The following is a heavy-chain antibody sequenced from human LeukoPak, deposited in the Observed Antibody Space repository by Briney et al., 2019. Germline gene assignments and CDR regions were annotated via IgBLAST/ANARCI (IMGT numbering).Heavy chain of an antibody. D-gene: IGHD3-10*01. CDR2: ISWNSGSI. CDR3: AKDNSGTYYYYYMDV. CDR1: GFTFDDYA. J-gene: IGHJ6*03. Sequence: GRSLRLSCAASGFTFDDYAMHWVRQAPGKGLEWVSGISWNSGSIGYADSVKGRFTISRDNAKNSLYLQMNSLRAEDTALYYCAKDNSGTYYYYYMDVWGKGTTVTISS. V-gene: IGHV3-9*01.